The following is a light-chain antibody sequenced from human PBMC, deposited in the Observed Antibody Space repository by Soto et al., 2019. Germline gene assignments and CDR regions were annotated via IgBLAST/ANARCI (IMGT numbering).Light chain of an antibody. Sequence: DIQMTQSPSTLSASVGDRVTITCRASQSISSWLAWYQQKPGKAPKLLIYKASSLESGVPSRFSGSGSGTTFTLTITDLQPEDVATYYCQHYNTYSTWTFGQGTKVDIK. CDR2: KAS. J-gene: IGKJ1*01. CDR3: QHYNTYSTWT. V-gene: IGKV1-5*03. CDR1: QSISSW.